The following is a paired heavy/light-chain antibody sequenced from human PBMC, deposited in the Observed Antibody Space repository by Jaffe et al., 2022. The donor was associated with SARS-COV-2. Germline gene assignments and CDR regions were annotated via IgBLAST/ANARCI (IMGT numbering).Heavy chain of an antibody. V-gene: IGHV1-69*18. Sequence: QVQLVQSGAEVRKPGASVTVSCQASGGTLGRYAFSWVRQAPGQGLEWMGSIIPNFDKPVYAQKFQDRVTLTADEVTNTVNMELRSLTSDDTAVYFCTRAHKQRMKYYYYMVVWGKGTTVTV. J-gene: IGHJ6*03. CDR3: TRAHKQRMKYYYYMVV. CDR1: GGTLGRYA. D-gene: IGHD2-15*01. CDR2: IIPNFDKP.
Light chain of an antibody. CDR1: QSISHW. CDR3: QQYNSYPWT. V-gene: IGKV1-5*01. Sequence: DIQLTQSPSTLSASVGDTVTINCRASQSISHWLAWYQQKPGTAPKVLIFEASTLESGVPSRFNGVGSGTEFILTISSLQPDDVATYYCQQYNSYPWTFGQGTKVEIK. J-gene: IGKJ1*01. CDR2: EAS.